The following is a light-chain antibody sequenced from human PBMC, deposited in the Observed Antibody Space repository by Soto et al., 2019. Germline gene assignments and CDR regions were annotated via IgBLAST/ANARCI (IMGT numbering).Light chain of an antibody. CDR1: QSISSY. CDR3: QQSYSTPRT. Sequence: DIQMTQSPSSLSASVGDRVTITCRASQSISSYLNWYQQKPGKAPKLLIYAASSLQSGVPSRFSGSGSGTDFTLTISSLQPEDFATYCRQQSYSTPRTFGQGTKVDIK. V-gene: IGKV1-39*01. J-gene: IGKJ1*01. CDR2: AAS.